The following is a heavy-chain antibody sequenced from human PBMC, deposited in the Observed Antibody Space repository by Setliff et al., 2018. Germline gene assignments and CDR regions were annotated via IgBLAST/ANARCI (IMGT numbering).Heavy chain of an antibody. D-gene: IGHD3-9*01. Sequence: PGGSLRLSCAGSKFTFSSYGMHWGRQVPGRGLEWLAYIQYDGSVQYYADSAKGRFTISRDNAENSLYLQMNSLRAGDTALYYCARAYYGTVNSYSSYYGLDIWGQGTTVTAP. J-gene: IGHJ6*02. CDR3: ARAYYGTVNSYSSYYGLDI. V-gene: IGHV3-30*02. CDR1: KFTFSSYG. CDR2: IQYDGSVQ.